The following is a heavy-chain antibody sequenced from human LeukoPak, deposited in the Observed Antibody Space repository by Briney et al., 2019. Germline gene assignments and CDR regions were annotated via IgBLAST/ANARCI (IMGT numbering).Heavy chain of an antibody. J-gene: IGHJ6*03. Sequence: GRSLRLSCAASGFTFSSYAMHWVRQAPGKGLEWVAVISYDGSNKYYADSVKGRFTISRDNSKNTLYLQMNSLRAEDTAVYYCARQNKTRAYSNYSAYYYYYMDVWGKGTTVTVSS. CDR3: ARQNKTRAYSNYSAYYYYYMDV. D-gene: IGHD4-11*01. V-gene: IGHV3-30-3*01. CDR2: ISYDGSNK. CDR1: GFTFSSYA.